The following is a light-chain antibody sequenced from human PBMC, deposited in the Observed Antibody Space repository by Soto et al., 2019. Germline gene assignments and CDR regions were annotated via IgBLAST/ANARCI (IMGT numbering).Light chain of an antibody. V-gene: IGKV1-5*01. CDR1: QSLNSL. Sequence: DIEMTQSPSTLSASLGDRVTITCRASQSLNSLLAWYQQKPGRAPKRLIYDASSLGSGVTSRFSGSRSGTEFTITISSLQAADFATEYCCQYNSYSSWTFGQGTKVDIK. CDR3: CQYNSYSSWT. J-gene: IGKJ1*01. CDR2: DAS.